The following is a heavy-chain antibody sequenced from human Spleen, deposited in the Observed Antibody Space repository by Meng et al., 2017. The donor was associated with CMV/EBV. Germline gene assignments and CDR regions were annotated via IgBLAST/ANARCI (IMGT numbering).Heavy chain of an antibody. CDR3: ARVKRYCTGGTCSSTGYYGMDV. CDR2: INPNSGGT. J-gene: IGHJ6*02. D-gene: IGHD2-15*01. Sequence: ASVKVSCKASGYTFTGYYMHWVRQAPGQGLEWMGWINPNSGGTNYAQKFQGRITMTGDTSITTAYMELSRLRSDDMAVCHCARVKRYCTGGTCSSTGYYGMDVWGQGTTVTVSS. V-gene: IGHV1-2*02. CDR1: GYTFTGYY.